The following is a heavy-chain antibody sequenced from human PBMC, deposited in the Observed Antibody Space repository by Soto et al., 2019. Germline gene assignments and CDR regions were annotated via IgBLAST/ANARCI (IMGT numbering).Heavy chain of an antibody. J-gene: IGHJ3*01. CDR3: ARLAYNPIGVNVYGDDAFDL. CDR2: ISHTGAA. Sequence: SETLSLTCTVSGGSISDNDYYWNWIRQPPGKGLEWIGTISHTGAAYYNPSLESRVAISIETSENQFSLSLGSVTAADTAVYYCARLAYNPIGVNVYGDDAFDLWGQGTMVTVSS. V-gene: IGHV4-39*01. CDR1: GGSISDNDYY. D-gene: IGHD2-21*01.